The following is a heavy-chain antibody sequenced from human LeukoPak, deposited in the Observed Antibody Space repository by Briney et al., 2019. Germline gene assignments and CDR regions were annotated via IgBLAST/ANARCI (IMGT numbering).Heavy chain of an antibody. Sequence: GGSLRLSCAASGFTFSSYAMHWVRQAPGKGLEWVAVISYDGSNKYYADSVKGRFTISRDNSKNALYLQMNSLRAEDTAVYYCARDPLGDSTYYFDYWGQGTLVTVSS. CDR1: GFTFSSYA. J-gene: IGHJ4*02. CDR2: ISYDGSNK. V-gene: IGHV3-30*04. D-gene: IGHD2-21*01. CDR3: ARDPLGDSTYYFDY.